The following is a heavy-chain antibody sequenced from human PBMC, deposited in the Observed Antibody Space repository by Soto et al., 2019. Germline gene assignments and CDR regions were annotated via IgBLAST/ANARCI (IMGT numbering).Heavy chain of an antibody. CDR1: GGSFSGYY. J-gene: IGHJ6*04. V-gene: IGHV4-34*01. Sequence: PSETLSLTCAVYGGSFSGYYWSWIRQPPGKGLEWIGEINHSGSTNYNPSLKSRVTISVDTSKNQFSLKLSSVTAADTAVYYCARGRLLRFGELDYYYYYGMDVWGKGPTVTVSS. CDR3: ARGRLLRFGELDYYYYYGMDV. CDR2: INHSGST. D-gene: IGHD3-10*01.